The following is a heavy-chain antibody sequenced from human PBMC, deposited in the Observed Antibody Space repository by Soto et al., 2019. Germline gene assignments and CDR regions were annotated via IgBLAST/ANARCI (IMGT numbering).Heavy chain of an antibody. J-gene: IGHJ6*02. D-gene: IGHD6-13*01. CDR1: GGSIRSYY. CDR3: AARYSRKNYYGMDV. CDR2: VYTSDYT. V-gene: IGHV4-59*03. Sequence: SETLSLNCTVSGGSIRSYYWPWIRQPPGKGLEWIGYVYTSDYTRYNSSLKSRVTISVDTSKSQFYLRLNSVTAADTAVYYCAARYSRKNYYGMDVWGQGTTVTVSS.